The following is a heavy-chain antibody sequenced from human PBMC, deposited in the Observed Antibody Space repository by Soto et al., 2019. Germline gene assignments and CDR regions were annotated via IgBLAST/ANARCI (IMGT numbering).Heavy chain of an antibody. V-gene: IGHV3-73*01. J-gene: IGHJ4*02. CDR1: GFTFSGSA. CDR3: TRLLRGPDY. Sequence: GGSLRLSCAASGFTFSGSAMHWVRQASGKGLEWVGRIRSKANSYATAYAASVKGRFTISRDDSKNTAYLQMNSLKTEDTAVYYCTRLLRGPDYWGQGTLVTVSS. CDR2: IRSKANSYAT.